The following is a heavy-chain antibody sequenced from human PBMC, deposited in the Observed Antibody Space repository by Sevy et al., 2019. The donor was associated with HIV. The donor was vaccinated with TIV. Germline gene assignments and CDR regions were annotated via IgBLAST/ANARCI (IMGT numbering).Heavy chain of an antibody. J-gene: IGHJ6*02. D-gene: IGHD2-2*01. CDR1: GFTFSNYW. CDR2: IKRDGSEK. V-gene: IGHV3-7*03. Sequence: GGSLRLSCAASGFTFSNYWMSWVRQAPGKGLEWVAHIKRDGSEKYYVDSVKGRFSISRDNPKNLLYLQMNSLRAEDTAVYYCARDCSSTTCLWGLDVWGQGTTVTVSS. CDR3: ARDCSSTTCLWGLDV.